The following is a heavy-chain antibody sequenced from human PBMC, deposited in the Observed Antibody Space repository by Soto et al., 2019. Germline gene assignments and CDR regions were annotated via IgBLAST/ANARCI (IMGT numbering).Heavy chain of an antibody. V-gene: IGHV4-59*01. Sequence: SETLSLTCTVSGVSISSYYWSWIRQPPGKGLEWIGYIYYSGSTNYNPSLKSRVTISVDTSKNQFSLKLSSVTAADTAVYYCAREGVEMATIRAFDYWGQGTLVTVS. CDR1: GVSISSYY. J-gene: IGHJ4*02. CDR3: AREGVEMATIRAFDY. D-gene: IGHD5-12*01. CDR2: IYYSGST.